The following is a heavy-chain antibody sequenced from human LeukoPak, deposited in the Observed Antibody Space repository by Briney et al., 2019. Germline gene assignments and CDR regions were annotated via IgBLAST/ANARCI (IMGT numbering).Heavy chain of an antibody. V-gene: IGHV4-38-2*02. CDR1: GYSISSGYY. D-gene: IGHD6-6*01. CDR3: ARVAWQLVPDYYYYYMDV. J-gene: IGHJ6*03. Sequence: PSETLSLTCTVSGYSISSGYYWGWIRQPPGRGLEWIASIYYMGSTHYNPSLSSLKSRVTISGDTSKNQFSLKLISVTAADTAVYYCARVAWQLVPDYYYYYMDVWGKGTTVTVSS. CDR2: IYYMGST.